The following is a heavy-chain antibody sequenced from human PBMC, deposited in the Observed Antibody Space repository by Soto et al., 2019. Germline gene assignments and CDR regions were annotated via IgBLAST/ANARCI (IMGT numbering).Heavy chain of an antibody. CDR2: IYYSGSS. J-gene: IGHJ3*01. CDR3: ARDPRGEYSYGSEGIFDV. Sequence: SETLSLTCSVSVVSINSVLYYWSWLRLHPGKGLEWIGNIYYSGSSSYNPSLKNRLSISLDTSENQFSLKLTSVTAADTAVYYCARDPRGEYSYGSEGIFDVWGRGTMVTVSS. V-gene: IGHV4-31*03. D-gene: IGHD5-18*01. CDR1: VVSINSVLYY.